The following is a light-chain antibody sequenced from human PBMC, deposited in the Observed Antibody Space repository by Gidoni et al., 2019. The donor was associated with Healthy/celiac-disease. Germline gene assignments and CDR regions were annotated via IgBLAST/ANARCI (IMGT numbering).Light chain of an antibody. CDR3: QQSYSTPYT. CDR1: QSISSY. Sequence: DIQMTQSPSSLSASVGDRVTLTCRASQSISSYLNWYQQKPGKAPKLLIYAASSLQSGVPSSVSGSGSGTDFTLTISSLQPEDFATYYCQQSYSTPYTFXXXTKLEIK. CDR2: AAS. J-gene: IGKJ2*01. V-gene: IGKV1-39*01.